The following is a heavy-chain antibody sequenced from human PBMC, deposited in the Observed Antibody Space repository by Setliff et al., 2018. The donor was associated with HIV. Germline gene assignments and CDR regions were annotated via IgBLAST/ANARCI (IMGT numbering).Heavy chain of an antibody. Sequence: SETLSLTCTVSGGSISIGGYYWGWIRQHPGKGLEWIGYIYHNGSTYYNPSLKGRVIISVDTSKNQFSLKLSSVTAADTAVYYRARGGSSRAATSSYHYMDVWGKGTTVTVSS. J-gene: IGHJ6*03. CDR3: ARGGSSRAATSSYHYMDV. D-gene: IGHD2-2*01. V-gene: IGHV4-31*03. CDR1: GGSISIGGYY. CDR2: IYHNGST.